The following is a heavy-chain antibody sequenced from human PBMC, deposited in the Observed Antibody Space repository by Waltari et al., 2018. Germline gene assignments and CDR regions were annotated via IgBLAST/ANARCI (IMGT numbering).Heavy chain of an antibody. Sequence: QLQLQESGPGLVKPSETLSLTCAVSGGSFSSNYWSWIRQPPGKGLEWIGRISGSGGNTDYNPSFRSRVTFSTDTSKNQFSLDLRSVTAADTAVYYCATSRRGATCLHYWGQGVLVTVSS. J-gene: IGHJ4*02. CDR3: ATSRRGATCLHY. CDR2: ISGSGGNT. CDR1: GGSFSSNY. D-gene: IGHD1-26*01. V-gene: IGHV4-4*07.